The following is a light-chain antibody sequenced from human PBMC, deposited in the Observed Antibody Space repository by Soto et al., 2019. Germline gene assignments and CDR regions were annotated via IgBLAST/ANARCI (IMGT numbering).Light chain of an antibody. CDR1: QNVNRIY. J-gene: IGKJ1*01. CDR3: QQYGNSLWT. V-gene: IGKV3-20*01. Sequence: DIVLTQSPGTLSLSPGERATLSCRASQNVNRIYLAWYHQKPGQAPRLLIYGASNRATGIPDGFSGSGSGSDFTLSISRLEPEDFGVYYCQQYGNSLWTFGQGTKVEIK. CDR2: GAS.